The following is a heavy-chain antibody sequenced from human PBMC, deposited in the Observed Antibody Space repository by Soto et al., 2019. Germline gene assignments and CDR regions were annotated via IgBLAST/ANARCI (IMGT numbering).Heavy chain of an antibody. J-gene: IGHJ5*02. CDR3: AKASHYCTNGVCYRKFDP. D-gene: IGHD2-8*01. Sequence: PGGSLRRSCAASGFTFSSYAMSWVRQAPGKGLEWVSAISGSGGSTYYADSVKGRFTISRDNSKNTLYLQMNSLRAEDTAVYYCAKASHYCTNGVCYRKFDPWGQGTLVTVSS. V-gene: IGHV3-23*01. CDR2: ISGSGGST. CDR1: GFTFSSYA.